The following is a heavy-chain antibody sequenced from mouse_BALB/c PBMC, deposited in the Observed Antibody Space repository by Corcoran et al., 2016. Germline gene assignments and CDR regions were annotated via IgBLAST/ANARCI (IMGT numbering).Heavy chain of an antibody. Sequence: DVQLQESGPGLVKPSQSLSLTCSVTGYSITSGYYWNWNRQFTGNKLEWMGYISYDGSNNYNPSLKNRIPITRDTSKNQFFLKLNSVTTEDTATYYCATLLRPFDYWGQGTTLTVSS. CDR3: ATLLRPFDY. D-gene: IGHD1-2*01. V-gene: IGHV3-6*02. CDR1: GYSITSGYY. J-gene: IGHJ2*01. CDR2: ISYDGSN.